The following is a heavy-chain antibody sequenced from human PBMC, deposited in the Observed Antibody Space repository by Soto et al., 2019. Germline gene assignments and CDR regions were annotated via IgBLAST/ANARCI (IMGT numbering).Heavy chain of an antibody. Sequence: QVQVVESGGGVVQPGRSLRLSCAASGFSFGSYGMHWVRQAPGKGLEWVALIWHDGSSENCADSVKGRFTISRDNSKNMLYLQMDSLRADDAAVYYCARDYNWNLGDYWGQGPLVTVSS. J-gene: IGHJ4*02. CDR1: GFSFGSYG. CDR3: ARDYNWNLGDY. CDR2: IWHDGSSE. V-gene: IGHV3-33*01. D-gene: IGHD1-20*01.